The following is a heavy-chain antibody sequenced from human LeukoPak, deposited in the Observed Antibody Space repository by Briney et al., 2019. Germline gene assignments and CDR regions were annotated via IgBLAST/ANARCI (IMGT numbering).Heavy chain of an antibody. CDR3: ARGPGIVGATVYYYYYGMDV. CDR2: INPSGGST. Sequence: ASVKVSCKASGYTFTSYYMHWVRQAPGQGLEWMGIINPSGGSTSYAQKFQGRVTMTRDTSTSTVYMELSSLRSDDTAVYYCARGPGIVGATVYYYYYGMDVWGQGTTVTVSS. D-gene: IGHD1-26*01. CDR1: GYTFTSYY. V-gene: IGHV1-46*01. J-gene: IGHJ6*02.